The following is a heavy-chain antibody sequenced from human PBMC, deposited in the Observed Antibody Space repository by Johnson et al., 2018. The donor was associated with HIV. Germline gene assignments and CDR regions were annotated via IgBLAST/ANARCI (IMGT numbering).Heavy chain of an antibody. CDR2: ISYDGRNK. Sequence: QVQLVESGGGVVQPGRSLRLSCAASGFTFSSYAMHWVRQAPGMGLEWVAVISYDGRNKYYADSVKGRFTISRDNSKNTLYLQMNSLRAEDTAVYYCAGGITMKPPTAFDIWGQGTVVTVS. CDR3: AGGITMKPPTAFDI. V-gene: IGHV3-30*04. J-gene: IGHJ3*02. D-gene: IGHD3-22*01. CDR1: GFTFSSYA.